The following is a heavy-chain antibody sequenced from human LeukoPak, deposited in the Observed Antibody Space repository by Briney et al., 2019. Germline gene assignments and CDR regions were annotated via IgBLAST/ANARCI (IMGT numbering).Heavy chain of an antibody. J-gene: IGHJ5*02. V-gene: IGHV4-31*03. CDR1: GGSISSGGHY. Sequence: PSETLSLTCTVSGGSISSGGHYWSWIRQHPGKGLEWIGYIYYSGSTYYNPSLKSRVTISVDTSKNQFSLKLSSVTAADTAVYYCARRTGQKPGFWFDPWGQGTLVTVSS. CDR3: ARRTGQKPGFWFDP. CDR2: IYYSGST. D-gene: IGHD3/OR15-3a*01.